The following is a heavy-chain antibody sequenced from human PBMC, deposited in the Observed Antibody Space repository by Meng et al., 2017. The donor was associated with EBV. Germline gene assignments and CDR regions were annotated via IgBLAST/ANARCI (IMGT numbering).Heavy chain of an antibody. Sequence: QVQVQESGPGLGKPSETLSLACTVSGDSISDYYWSWIRQPPGKGLEWIGYIHYSGSTYYNPSLKSRITISVDMSRNQFSLRLTSVTSADMAVYYCARVNSDCGGVMCYKGWFDPWGQGTLVTVSS. CDR2: IHYSGST. CDR1: GDSISDYY. D-gene: IGHD2-21*01. V-gene: IGHV4-59*08. CDR3: ARVNSDCGGVMCYKGWFDP. J-gene: IGHJ5*02.